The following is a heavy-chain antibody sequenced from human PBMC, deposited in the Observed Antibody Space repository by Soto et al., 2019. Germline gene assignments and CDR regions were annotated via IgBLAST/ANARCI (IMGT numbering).Heavy chain of an antibody. Sequence: PGGSLRLSCAVSGFTFSSYEMNWVRQAPGQGLEWVSYISDSGGTVYYADSVKGRFTVSRDNAQNSVYLQMNSLRTEDTAVYYCARDLLHYDFWSGYSAYFYYGMDVWGPGTTVTVSS. V-gene: IGHV3-48*03. CDR1: GFTFSSYE. J-gene: IGHJ6*02. CDR2: ISDSGGTV. D-gene: IGHD3-3*01. CDR3: ARDLLHYDFWSGYSAYFYYGMDV.